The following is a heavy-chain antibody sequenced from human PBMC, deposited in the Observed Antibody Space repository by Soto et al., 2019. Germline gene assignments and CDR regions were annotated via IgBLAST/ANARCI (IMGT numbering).Heavy chain of an antibody. D-gene: IGHD2-2*03. CDR1: GGSISSGDYY. J-gene: IGHJ6*02. CDR3: ARLNGYCVGTSCHGYYGMDV. Sequence: KPSETLSLTCTVSGGSISSGDYYWSWIRQPPGKGLEWIGYIYYSGSTYYNPSLKSRVTISVDTSKNQFSLKLSSVTAADTAVYYCARLNGYCVGTSCHGYYGMDVWGQGTTVTV. V-gene: IGHV4-30-4*01. CDR2: IYYSGST.